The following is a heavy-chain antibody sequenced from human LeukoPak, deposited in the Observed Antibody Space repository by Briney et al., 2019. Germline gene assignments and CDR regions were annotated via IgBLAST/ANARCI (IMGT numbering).Heavy chain of an antibody. V-gene: IGHV3-23*01. CDR3: AKARATIYYFDC. CDR2: ISASDTST. CDR1: GFTFSTFA. Sequence: GGSLRLSCAASGFTFSTFAMSWVRPAPGKGLEWVSAISASDTSTYYADSVKGRFTISRDNSKNTLYLQMNSLRAEDTAVYYCAKARATIYYFDCWGQGTLVTVSS. J-gene: IGHJ4*02. D-gene: IGHD5-12*01.